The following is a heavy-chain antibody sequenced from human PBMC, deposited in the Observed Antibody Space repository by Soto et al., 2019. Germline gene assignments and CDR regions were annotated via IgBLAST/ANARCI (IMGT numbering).Heavy chain of an antibody. D-gene: IGHD3-10*01. Sequence: EVQLLESGGGLVQPGGSLRLSCAASGFIFNNFAMAWVRQAAGQGLEWVSAINANGDNTYYADSVRGRFTISRDNSENTLFLQINSLRAEDTAVYYCAKFSGGSGTYYPSAFHFLFDYWGQGTLVTVSS. CDR1: GFIFNNFA. J-gene: IGHJ4*02. CDR3: AKFSGGSGTYYPSAFHFLFDY. CDR2: INANGDNT. V-gene: IGHV3-23*01.